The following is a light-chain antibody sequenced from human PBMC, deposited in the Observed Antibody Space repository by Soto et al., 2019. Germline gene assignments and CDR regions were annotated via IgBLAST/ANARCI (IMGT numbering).Light chain of an antibody. CDR3: QQYNNYLT. CDR2: RAS. CDR1: QTINSW. Sequence: DIQMTQSPSTLSASVGDRVTITCRASQTINSWLAWYQQRPGKAPKLLIYRASSLQSGVPSRFSGSGSGTEFTLSISSLQPDDFESYYCQQYNNYLTFGQGTKVEIK. V-gene: IGKV1-5*03. J-gene: IGKJ1*01.